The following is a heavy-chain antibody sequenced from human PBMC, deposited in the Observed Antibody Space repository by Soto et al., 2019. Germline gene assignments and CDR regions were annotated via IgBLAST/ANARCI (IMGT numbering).Heavy chain of an antibody. CDR2: ISGSGGST. CDR1: GFTFSSYA. J-gene: IGHJ3*02. CDR3: AKYRSITIFGVVPDAFDI. V-gene: IGHV3-23*01. Sequence: GGSLRLSCAASGFTFSSYAMSWVRQAPGKGLEWVSAISGSGGSTYYADSVKGRFTISRDNSKNTLYLQMNSLRAEDTAVYYCAKYRSITIFGVVPDAFDIWGQGTMVTVSS. D-gene: IGHD3-3*01.